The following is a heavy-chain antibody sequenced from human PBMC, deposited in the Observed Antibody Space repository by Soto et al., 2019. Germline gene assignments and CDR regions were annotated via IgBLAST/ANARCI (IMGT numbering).Heavy chain of an antibody. CDR1: GGSFSGYY. CDR2: INHSGST. CDR3: ARAWQPDY. V-gene: IGHV4-34*01. Sequence: QVQLQQWGAGLLKPSETLSLTCAVYGGSFSGYYWSWIRQPPGKGLEWIGEINHSGSTNYNPSLKSRVTISVDTSKNQFSLKLSSVTAADTAVYYCARAWQPDYWGQGTLVTVSS. J-gene: IGHJ4*02. D-gene: IGHD6-13*01.